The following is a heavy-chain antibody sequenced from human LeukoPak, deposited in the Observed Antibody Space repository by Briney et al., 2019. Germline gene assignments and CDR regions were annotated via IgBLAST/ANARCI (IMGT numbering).Heavy chain of an antibody. V-gene: IGHV4-59*01. CDR2: IYYSGNT. CDR1: GGPISSYY. CDR3: ARGGDFWSGYSLGHYYYYGMDV. Sequence: SETLSLTCTVSGGPISSYYWSWIRQPPGKGLAWSGYIYYSGNTNYNPSLKSRVTISVDTSKNQFSLKLSSVTAADTAVYYCARGGDFWSGYSLGHYYYYGMDVWGQGTTVTVSS. J-gene: IGHJ6*02. D-gene: IGHD3-3*01.